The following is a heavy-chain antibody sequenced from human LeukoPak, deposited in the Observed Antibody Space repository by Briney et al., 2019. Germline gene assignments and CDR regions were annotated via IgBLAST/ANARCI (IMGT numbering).Heavy chain of an antibody. CDR3: AARGYIVVVPATKGGGPDNSYYFMDV. CDR2: IYTSGST. D-gene: IGHD2-2*01. CDR1: GGSISSGTYY. J-gene: IGHJ6*03. V-gene: IGHV4-61*02. Sequence: SETLSLTCTVSGGSISSGTYYWSWIRQPAGKGLEWIGRIYTSGSTNYNPSLKSRVTISVDTSKNQFSLKLSSVTAADTAVYYCAARGYIVVVPATKGGGPDNSYYFMDVWGKGTTVAISS.